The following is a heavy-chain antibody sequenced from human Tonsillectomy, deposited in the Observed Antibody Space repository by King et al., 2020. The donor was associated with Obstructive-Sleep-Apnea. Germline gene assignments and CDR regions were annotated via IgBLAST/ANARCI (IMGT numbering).Heavy chain of an antibody. J-gene: IGHJ4*02. CDR1: GFNFSTYG. D-gene: IGHD3-16*01. CDR3: ARFAGSKAFDF. V-gene: IGHV3-30*03. Sequence: VQLVESGGGVVQPGRSLRLSCGASGFNFSTYGMHWVRQAPGKGLEWVAVILYDGTTQYFADSVKGRFTISRDNSKNTVHLQMNSLRSEDTAVYYCARFAGSKAFDFWGQG. CDR2: ILYDGTTQ.